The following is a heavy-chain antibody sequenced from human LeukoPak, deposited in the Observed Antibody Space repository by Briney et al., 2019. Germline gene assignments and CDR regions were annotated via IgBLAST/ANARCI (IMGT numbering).Heavy chain of an antibody. CDR1: GFTFSSYS. J-gene: IGHJ4*02. V-gene: IGHV3-21*01. CDR3: AREFTSVSDVGDLPYYFDS. D-gene: IGHD2-21*02. CDR2: ISSSSSYI. Sequence: GGSLRLSCAASGFTFSSYSMNWVRQAPGKGLEWVSSISSSSSYIYYADSVKGRFTISRDNAKNSLYLQMNSLRAEDTAVYYCAREFTSVSDVGDLPYYFDSWGQGTLVTVSS.